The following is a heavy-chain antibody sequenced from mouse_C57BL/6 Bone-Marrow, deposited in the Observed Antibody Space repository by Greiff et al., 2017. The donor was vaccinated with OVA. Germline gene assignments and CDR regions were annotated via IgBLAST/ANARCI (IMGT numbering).Heavy chain of an antibody. J-gene: IGHJ1*03. Sequence: EVQRVESGGGLVQPGGSLSLSCAASGFTFTDYYMSWVRQPPGKALEWLGFIRNKANGYTTEYSASVKGRFTISRDNSQSILYLQMNALRAEDSATYYCESRWFPFYWYFDVWGTGTTVTVSS. CDR2: IRNKANGYTT. CDR3: ESRWFPFYWYFDV. CDR1: GFTFTDYY. D-gene: IGHD1-1*02. V-gene: IGHV7-3*01.